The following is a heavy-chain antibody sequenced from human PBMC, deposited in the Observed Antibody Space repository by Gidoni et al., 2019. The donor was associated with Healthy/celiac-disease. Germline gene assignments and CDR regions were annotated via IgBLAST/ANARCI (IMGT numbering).Heavy chain of an antibody. J-gene: IGHJ5*02. CDR3: AHREHLGYSYGYLDDNWFDP. CDR2: IYWNDDK. Sequence: QITLKESGPTLVKPTQTLTLTCTFSGFSLSTSGVGVGWIRQPPGKALEWLALIYWNDDKRYSPSLKSRLTITKDTSKNQVVLTMTNMDPVDTATYYCAHREHLGYSYGYLDDNWFDPWGQGTLVTVSS. D-gene: IGHD5-18*01. V-gene: IGHV2-5*01. CDR1: GFSLSTSGVG.